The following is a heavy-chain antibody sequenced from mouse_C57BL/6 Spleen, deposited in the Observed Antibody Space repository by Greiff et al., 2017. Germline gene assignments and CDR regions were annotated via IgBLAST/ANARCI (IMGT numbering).Heavy chain of an antibody. V-gene: IGHV1-15*01. CDR3: TIYAMDY. J-gene: IGHJ4*01. CDR2: IDPETGGT. Sequence: QVQLQQSGAELVRPGASVTLSCKASGYSFTDYEMHWVKQTPVHGLEWIGAIDPETGGTAYNQKFKGKAILTADKSSSTAYMELRSLTSEDSAVYYGTIYAMDYWGQGTSVTVSA. CDR1: GYSFTDYE.